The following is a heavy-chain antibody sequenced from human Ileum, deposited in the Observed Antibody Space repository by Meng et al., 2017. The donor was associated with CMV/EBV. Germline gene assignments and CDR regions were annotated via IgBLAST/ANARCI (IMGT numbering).Heavy chain of an antibody. J-gene: IGHJ4*01. CDR2: ITSSGTGI. CDR3: ARDLQGESRVYFDD. Sequence: GESLKISCAASGFTFSSYEMNWVRQAPGKGLEWVSYITSSGTGIYYADSVKGRFSISRDNAKNSLYLHMNSLRAEDTAVYYCARDLQGESRVYFDDWGQGARVTVSS. V-gene: IGHV3-48*03. CDR1: GFTFSSYE. D-gene: IGHD5-24*01.